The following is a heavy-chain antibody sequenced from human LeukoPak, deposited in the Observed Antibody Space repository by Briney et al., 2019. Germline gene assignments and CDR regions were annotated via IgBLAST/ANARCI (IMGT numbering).Heavy chain of an antibody. CDR1: GGSISSYY. Sequence: PSETLSLTCTVSGGSISSYYWGWIRQPPGKGLEWIGYIYYSGSTNYNPSLKSRVTISVDTSKNQFSLKLSSVTAADTAVYYCARAGYYDSSGYYSYWGQGTLVTVSS. D-gene: IGHD3-22*01. J-gene: IGHJ4*02. CDR3: ARAGYYDSSGYYSY. CDR2: IYYSGST. V-gene: IGHV4-59*01.